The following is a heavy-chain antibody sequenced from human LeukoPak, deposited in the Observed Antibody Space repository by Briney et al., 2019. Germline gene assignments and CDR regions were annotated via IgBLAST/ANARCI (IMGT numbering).Heavy chain of an antibody. Sequence: GGSLRLSCAAFGFTFSRSWMSWVRQAPGKGLGWVASIKQDGSEKYYVDSVKGRFTISRDNSKNTLYLQMNSLRAEDTAVYYCAKEGYCSSTSCYTFDYWGQGTLVTVSS. CDR3: AKEGYCSSTSCYTFDY. J-gene: IGHJ4*02. CDR2: IKQDGSEK. D-gene: IGHD2-2*02. V-gene: IGHV3-7*03. CDR1: GFTFSRSW.